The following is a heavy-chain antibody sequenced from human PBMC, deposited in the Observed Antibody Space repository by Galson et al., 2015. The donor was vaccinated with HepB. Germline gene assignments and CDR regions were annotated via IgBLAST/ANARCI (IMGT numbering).Heavy chain of an antibody. Sequence: SLRLSCAASGFTLSSYNMNWVRQAPGKGLEWVSYISSSTNTIYYADSVKGRFTISGHNAKNSLYLQMNSLRAEDTAVYYCARDHSYDAFDIWGQGTMVTVSS. V-gene: IGHV3-48*04. CDR1: GFTLSSYN. J-gene: IGHJ3*02. CDR2: ISSSTNTI. D-gene: IGHD2-15*01. CDR3: ARDHSYDAFDI.